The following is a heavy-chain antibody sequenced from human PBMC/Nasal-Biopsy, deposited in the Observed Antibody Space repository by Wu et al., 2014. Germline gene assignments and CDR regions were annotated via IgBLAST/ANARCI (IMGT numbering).Heavy chain of an antibody. CDR2: IAHDGGLK. V-gene: IGHV3-7*01. J-gene: IGHJ4*02. D-gene: IGHD3-10*01. Sequence: LRLSCAASGFKFGSYWMSWVRQAPGKGLEWLANIAHDGGLKYYVDSVRGRFTISRDNSKNTLYLQMNSLGPADTAVFYCVREGKIDLQWFRAHYYFDFWGPKGTLVTVSS. CDR1: GFKFGSYW. CDR3: VREGKIDLQWFRAHYYFDF.